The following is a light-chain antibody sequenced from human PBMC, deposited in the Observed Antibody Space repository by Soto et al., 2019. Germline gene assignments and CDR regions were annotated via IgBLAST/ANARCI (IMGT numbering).Light chain of an antibody. Sequence: ETVLTQSPATLSLSPGEGATLSCRASQSVSIYLAWYQQKPGQAPRLLIYDASNRATGIPARFSGNGSGTDFTLTISSLEPEDFAVYDCQQRSNWPPYTFGQGTKLEIK. J-gene: IGKJ2*01. CDR1: QSVSIY. CDR3: QQRSNWPPYT. CDR2: DAS. V-gene: IGKV3-11*01.